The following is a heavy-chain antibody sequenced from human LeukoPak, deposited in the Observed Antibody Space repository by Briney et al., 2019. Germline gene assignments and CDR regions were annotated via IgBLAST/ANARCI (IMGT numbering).Heavy chain of an antibody. CDR2: IYSGGST. CDR3: ARVSGAYEFDY. Sequence: GGSLRLSCAASGFTVSRNYMSWVRPAPGKGLEWVSVIYSGGSTYYAGSVRGRFTISRDNSKNTLYLQMNTLRAEDTAVYYCARVSGAYEFDYWGQGTLVTVSS. CDR1: GFTVSRNY. D-gene: IGHD5-12*01. V-gene: IGHV3-53*01. J-gene: IGHJ4*02.